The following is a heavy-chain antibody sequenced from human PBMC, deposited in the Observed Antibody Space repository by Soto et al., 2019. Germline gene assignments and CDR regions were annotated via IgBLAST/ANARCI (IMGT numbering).Heavy chain of an antibody. J-gene: IGHJ4*02. Sequence: EVQLLESGGRLVQPGGSLRLSGATSGLSLSSFVMSWVRQAPGKGLEWVTRPSGSDGKTYYADSAKGRFYMSTDTSKSTLYLEMNSLRAEDTAIYYCARWSFLDHWGQGTRVTVS. CDR2: PSGSDGKT. CDR3: ARWSFLDH. V-gene: IGHV3-23*01. CDR1: GLSLSSFV. D-gene: IGHD1-26*01.